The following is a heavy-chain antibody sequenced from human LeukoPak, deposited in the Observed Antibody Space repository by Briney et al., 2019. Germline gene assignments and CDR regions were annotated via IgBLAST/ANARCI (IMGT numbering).Heavy chain of an antibody. CDR2: IFSKTDGGAT. CDR3: TDWDAARFDY. V-gene: IGHV3-15*07. Sequence: GGSLRLSCAASGFTFTNAWMNWGRQPPGKGLEWVDRIFSKTDGGATDYAAPVKGRFIISRDDSKNTLYLQMNSLQTEDTAVYYCTDWDAARFDYWGQGSLVTVSS. D-gene: IGHD1-1*01. CDR1: GFTFTNAW. J-gene: IGHJ4*02.